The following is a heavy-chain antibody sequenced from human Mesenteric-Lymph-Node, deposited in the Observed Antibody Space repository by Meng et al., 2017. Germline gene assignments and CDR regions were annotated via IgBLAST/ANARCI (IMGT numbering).Heavy chain of an antibody. D-gene: IGHD5-12*01. J-gene: IGHJ4*02. Sequence: GGSLRLSCAASGFTFSSHAMSWVRQAPGKGLEWVLDIRGSGGSPEYAGSVKGRFTISRDNSNDTLYLQMNSLRAEDTAVYYCARGLGSGYGPTAAAFWGQGTLVTAPQ. CDR2: IRGSGGSP. CDR1: GFTFSSHA. V-gene: IGHV3-23*01. CDR3: ARGLGSGYGPTAAAF.